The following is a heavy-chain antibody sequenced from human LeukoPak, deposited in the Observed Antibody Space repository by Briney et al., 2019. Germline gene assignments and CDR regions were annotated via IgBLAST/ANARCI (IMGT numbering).Heavy chain of an antibody. CDR1: GFTFSRFN. Sequence: GGSLRLSCAASGFTFSRFNMNWLRQAPGKGLEWLSYISTTGTIYYAESVKGRFSISRDTSKNTLYLQMSSLRAEDTALYYCARYDNGKDYFDYWGQGTLVTVSS. CDR3: ARYDNGKDYFDY. J-gene: IGHJ4*02. CDR2: ISTTGTI. D-gene: IGHD1-1*01. V-gene: IGHV3-48*01.